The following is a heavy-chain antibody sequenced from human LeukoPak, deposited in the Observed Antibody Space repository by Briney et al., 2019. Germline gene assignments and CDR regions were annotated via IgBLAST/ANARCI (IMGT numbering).Heavy chain of an antibody. CDR2: INPNSGGT. CDR3: ARDLSSGSQRGSYYGMDV. V-gene: IGHV1-2*02. Sequence: ASVKVSCKASGYTFTGYYMHWVRQAPGQGLEWMGWINPNSGGTNYAQKLQGRVTMTTDTSTSTAYMELRSLRSDDTAVYYCARDLSSGSQRGSYYGMDVWGQGTTVTVSS. J-gene: IGHJ6*02. D-gene: IGHD1-26*01. CDR1: GYTFTGYY.